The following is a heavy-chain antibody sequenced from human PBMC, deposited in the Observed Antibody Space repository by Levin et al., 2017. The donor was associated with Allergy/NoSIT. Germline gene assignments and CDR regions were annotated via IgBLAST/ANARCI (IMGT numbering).Heavy chain of an antibody. J-gene: IGHJ4*02. D-gene: IGHD3-10*01. CDR3: AKDQKARHYYGSGATDFDY. CDR2: ISGSGGST. Sequence: GGSLRLSCAASGFTFSSYAMSWVRQAPGKGLEWVSAISGSGGSTYYADSVKGRFTISRDNSKNTLYLQMNSLRAEDTAVYYCAKDQKARHYYGSGATDFDYWGQGTLVTVSS. CDR1: GFTFSSYA. V-gene: IGHV3-23*01.